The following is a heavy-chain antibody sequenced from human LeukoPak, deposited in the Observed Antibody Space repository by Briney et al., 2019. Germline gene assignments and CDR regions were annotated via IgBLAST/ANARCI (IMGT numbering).Heavy chain of an antibody. D-gene: IGHD3-22*01. Sequence: ASVTVSCKASGYTFTSYDINWLRQAAGQGLEWMGWMNPNSGNTGYAQKFQGRVTMTRNTSVGTAYMELSSLRSEDSAVYYCARGRRQYYDSSGYYFDYWGQGTLVTVSS. CDR2: MNPNSGNT. CDR3: ARGRRQYYDSSGYYFDY. V-gene: IGHV1-8*01. CDR1: GYTFTSYD. J-gene: IGHJ4*02.